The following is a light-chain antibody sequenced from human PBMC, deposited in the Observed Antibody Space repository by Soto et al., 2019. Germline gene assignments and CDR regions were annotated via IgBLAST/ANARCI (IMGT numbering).Light chain of an antibody. CDR3: HQYNSWPRGT. CDR1: QNVGNN. CDR2: GAS. Sequence: EIVMTQSPATLSVSPGERATLSCRASQNVGNNLVWYQQKPGQAPRLLIYGASTRAAGIPDRFSGSGSGTEFTLTISSLQSEDSAVYYCHQYNSWPRGTFGPGTKVEIK. V-gene: IGKV3-15*01. J-gene: IGKJ3*01.